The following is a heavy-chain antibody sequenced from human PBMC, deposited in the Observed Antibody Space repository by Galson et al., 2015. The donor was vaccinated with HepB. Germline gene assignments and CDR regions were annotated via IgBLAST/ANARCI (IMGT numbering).Heavy chain of an antibody. CDR3: AKDPRITISGVITPYYFDY. D-gene: IGHD3-3*01. CDR2: ISYDGSNK. CDR1: GFTFSSYG. V-gene: IGHV3-30*18. Sequence: SLRLSCAASGFTFSSYGMHWVRRAPGKGLGWVAVISYDGSNKYYADSVKGRFTISRDNSKDTVSVQMNSLRAEDTAVYYCAKDPRITISGVITPYYFDYWGQGTLVTVSS. J-gene: IGHJ4*02.